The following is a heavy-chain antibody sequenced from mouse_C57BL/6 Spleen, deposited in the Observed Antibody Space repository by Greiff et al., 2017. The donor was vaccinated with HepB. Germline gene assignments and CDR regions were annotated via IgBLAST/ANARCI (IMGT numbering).Heavy chain of an antibody. Sequence: QVQLQQPGAELVKPGASVKMSCKASGYTFTSYWITWVKQRPGQGLEWIGDIYPGSGSTNDNEKFKSKATLTVDTSSSTAYMQRSSLTSEDSAVYYGARAYYSNYGWYFDVWGTGTTVTVSS. CDR3: ARAYYSNYGWYFDV. J-gene: IGHJ1*03. V-gene: IGHV1-55*01. CDR2: IYPGSGST. CDR1: GYTFTSYW. D-gene: IGHD2-5*01.